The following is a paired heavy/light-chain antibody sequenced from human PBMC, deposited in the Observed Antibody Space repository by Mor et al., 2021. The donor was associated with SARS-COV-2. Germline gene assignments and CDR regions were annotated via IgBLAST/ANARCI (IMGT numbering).Light chain of an antibody. CDR3: GTWDSSLSAWV. J-gene: IGLJ3*02. V-gene: IGLV1-51*01. CDR1: SSNIGNNY. CDR2: DSN. Sequence: QSVLTQPPSVSAAPGQKVTISCSGSSSNIGNNYVSWYQQLPGTAPKLLIYDSNKRPSGIPDRFSGSKSGTSATLGITGLQTGDEADYYCGTWDSSLSAWVFGGGTKLTVL.
Heavy chain of an antibody. V-gene: IGHV3-30*18. CDR3: AKLRLAAAGKSPVVSTRKTYDQTVKVYDMDV. D-gene: IGHD6-13*01. Sequence: QVQLVESGGGVVQPGRSLRLSCAASGFTFSSYGMHWVRQAPGKGLEWVAVISYDGSNKDYADSVKGRFTISRDNSKSTLYLQMNSLRVEDTAVYYCAKLRLAAAGKSPVVSTRKTYDQTVKVYDMDVWGQGTTVTVSS. CDR1: GFTFSSYG. J-gene: IGHJ6*02. CDR2: ISYDGSNK.